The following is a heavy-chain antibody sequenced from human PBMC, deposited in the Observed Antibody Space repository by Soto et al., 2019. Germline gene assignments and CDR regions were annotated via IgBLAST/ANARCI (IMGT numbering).Heavy chain of an antibody. D-gene: IGHD2-2*01. Sequence: EVQLVESGGGLVQPGGSLRLSCAASGFTFSSYAMHWVRQAPGKGLEYVSAISSNGGSTYYANSVKGRFTISRDNSKNTVYLQMGSLRAEDMAVDYCARALYWSSTSCYGGEYYFDYWGQGTLVTVSS. V-gene: IGHV3-64*01. CDR1: GFTFSSYA. CDR2: ISSNGGST. CDR3: ARALYWSSTSCYGGEYYFDY. J-gene: IGHJ4*02.